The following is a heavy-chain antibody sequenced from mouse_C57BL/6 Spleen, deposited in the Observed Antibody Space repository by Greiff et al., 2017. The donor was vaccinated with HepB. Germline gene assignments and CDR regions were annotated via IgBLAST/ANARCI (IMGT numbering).Heavy chain of an antibody. Sequence: QVQLQQSGPELVKPGASVKISCKASGYAFSSSWMNWVKQRPGKGLEWIGRIYPGDGDTNYNGKFKGKATLTADKSSSTAYMQLSSLTSEDSAVYFCARWGSPFAYWGQGTLVTVSA. J-gene: IGHJ3*01. CDR2: IYPGDGDT. V-gene: IGHV1-82*01. CDR1: GYAFSSSW. CDR3: ARWGSPFAY.